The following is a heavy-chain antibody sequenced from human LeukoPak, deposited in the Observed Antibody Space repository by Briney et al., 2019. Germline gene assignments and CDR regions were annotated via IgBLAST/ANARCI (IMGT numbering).Heavy chain of an antibody. V-gene: IGHV4-59*01. Sequence: PSETLSLTCTVSGGSISSYYWSWIRQPPGKGLEWIGYIYYSGSTNYNPSLKSRVTISVDTSENQFSLKLSSVTAADTAVYYCARSTAGWYGDYWGQGTLVTVSS. CDR3: ARSTAGWYGDY. CDR2: IYYSGST. J-gene: IGHJ4*02. CDR1: GGSISSYY. D-gene: IGHD6-19*01.